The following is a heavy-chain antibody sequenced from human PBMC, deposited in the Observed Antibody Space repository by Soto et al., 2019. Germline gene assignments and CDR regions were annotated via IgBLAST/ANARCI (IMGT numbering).Heavy chain of an antibody. V-gene: IGHV4-59*01. J-gene: IGHJ4*02. Sequence: SETLSLTCTVSGGSISSYYWSWIRQPPGKGLEWIGYIYYSGSTNYNPSLKSRVTISVDTSKNQFSLKLSSVTAADTAVYYCARIDYDYIWGSPGPMDYWGQGTLVTVSS. CDR1: GGSISSYY. CDR3: ARIDYDYIWGSPGPMDY. D-gene: IGHD3-16*01. CDR2: IYYSGST.